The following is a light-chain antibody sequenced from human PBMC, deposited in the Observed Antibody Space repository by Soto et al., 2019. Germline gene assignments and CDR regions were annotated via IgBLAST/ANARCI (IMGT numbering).Light chain of an antibody. CDR2: GNR. CDR3: QTYDSSLTGAV. Sequence: QYVLTQPPSVSGAPGQRVTISCTRGSSNIGAGYDVYWYQQLPGTAPKLLIYGNRNRPSGVPDRFSGSKSDTSASLAITRLQAEDEADYYCQTYDSSLTGAVFGGGTKLTVL. CDR1: SSNIGAGYD. V-gene: IGLV1-40*01. J-gene: IGLJ2*01.